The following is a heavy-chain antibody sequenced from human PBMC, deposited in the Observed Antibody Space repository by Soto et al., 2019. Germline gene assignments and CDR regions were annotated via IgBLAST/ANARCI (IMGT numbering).Heavy chain of an antibody. CDR3: AREGEWFGADDAFDI. J-gene: IGHJ3*02. V-gene: IGHV4-59*01. Sequence: SSETLSLTCTVSGGSISSYYWSWIRQPPGKGLEWIGYIYYSGSTNYNPSLKSRVTISVDTSKNQFSLKLSSVTAADTAVYYCAREGEWFGADDAFDIWGQGTMVTVSS. CDR1: GGSISSYY. D-gene: IGHD3-10*01. CDR2: IYYSGST.